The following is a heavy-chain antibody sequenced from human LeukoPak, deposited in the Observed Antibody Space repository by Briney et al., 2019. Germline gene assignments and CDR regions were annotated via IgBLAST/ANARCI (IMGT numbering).Heavy chain of an antibody. CDR3: AKGSTVTTGGGYFDY. V-gene: IGHV4-38-2*02. Sequence: SETLSLTCTVSGYSISNGYYWGWIRQPPGKGLEWIGTIYHSGGTYYNPSLKSRVTISVDTSKNQFSLKLSSVTAADTAVYYCAKGSTVTTGGGYFDYWGQGTLVTVSS. J-gene: IGHJ4*02. D-gene: IGHD4-17*01. CDR2: IYHSGGT. CDR1: GYSISNGYY.